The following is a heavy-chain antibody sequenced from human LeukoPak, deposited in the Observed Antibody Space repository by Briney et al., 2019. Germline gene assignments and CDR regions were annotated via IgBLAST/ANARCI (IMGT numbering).Heavy chain of an antibody. CDR1: GFTFSSYA. D-gene: IGHD6-19*01. Sequence: GGSLRLSCAASGFTFSSYAMSWVRQAPWKGLEWVSAISGSGSSTYYADSVKGRFTTSRDNSKNTLYLQMNSLRAEDTAVYYCASQQWLVPGDYWGQGTLVTVSS. CDR2: ISGSGSST. V-gene: IGHV3-23*01. J-gene: IGHJ4*02. CDR3: ASQQWLVPGDY.